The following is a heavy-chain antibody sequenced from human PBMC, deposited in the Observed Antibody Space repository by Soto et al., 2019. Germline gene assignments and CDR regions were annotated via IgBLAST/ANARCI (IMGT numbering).Heavy chain of an antibody. D-gene: IGHD2-2*01. CDR1: GYTFTRYG. CDR2: ISAYNGNT. J-gene: IGHJ4*02. V-gene: IGHV1-18*01. CDR3: ARTTGYCISTSCYAGYVDY. Sequence: QVQLVQSGAEVKKPGASVKVSCKASGYTFTRYGISWVRQAPGQGLEWMGWISAYNGNTNYAQKLQGRVTMTTDTSTSTAYMELRSLRSDDTAVYYCARTTGYCISTSCYAGYVDYWGQGTLVTVSS.